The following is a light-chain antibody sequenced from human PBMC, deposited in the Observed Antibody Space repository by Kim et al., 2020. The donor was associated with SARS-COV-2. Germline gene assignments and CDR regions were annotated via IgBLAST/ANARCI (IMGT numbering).Light chain of an antibody. V-gene: IGLV2-14*03. CDR1: SSDVGDFDY. Sequence: QSITISCTGTSSDVGDFDYVSWYQQYPDKAPNLMIYDVNKRPSGVSGRFSGSKSGNTASLTISGLQAEDEADYYCYSYTTTSTPYVFGSGTKVTVL. CDR3: YSYTTTSTPYV. J-gene: IGLJ1*01. CDR2: DVN.